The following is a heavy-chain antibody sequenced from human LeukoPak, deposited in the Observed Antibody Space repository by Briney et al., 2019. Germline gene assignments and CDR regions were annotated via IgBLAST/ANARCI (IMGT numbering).Heavy chain of an antibody. J-gene: IGHJ6*02. D-gene: IGHD2-2*02. CDR3: ARIGYCSSTSCYTRNTPSAWHV. CDR2: INPNSGGT. V-gene: IGHV1-2*02. Sequence: ASVKVSCKASGYTFTGYYTHWVRQAPGQGLEWMGWINPNSGGTNYAQKFQGRVTMTRDTSISTAYMELSRLRSDDTAVYYCARIGYCSSTSCYTRNTPSAWHVWGQGTTVTVSS. CDR1: GYTFTGYY.